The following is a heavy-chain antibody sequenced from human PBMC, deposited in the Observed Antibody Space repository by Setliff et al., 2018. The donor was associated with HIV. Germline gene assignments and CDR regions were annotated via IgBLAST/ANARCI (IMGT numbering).Heavy chain of an antibody. CDR2: ISL. V-gene: IGHV1-2*02. Sequence: VASVKVSCKPSGYTFTDYFLHWVRQAPGQGLEWMGGISLHNADSVKGRFTISRDNAKNALYLQMNSLRAEDTAVYHCARGGGSGWPFDYWGQGTLVTVSS. J-gene: IGHJ4*02. CDR1: GYTFTDYF. D-gene: IGHD6-19*01. CDR3: ARGGGSGWPFDY.